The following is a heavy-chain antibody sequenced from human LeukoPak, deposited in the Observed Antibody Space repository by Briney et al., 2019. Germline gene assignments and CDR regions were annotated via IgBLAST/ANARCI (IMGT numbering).Heavy chain of an antibody. J-gene: IGHJ4*02. CDR1: GFTFTKYS. Sequence: GGSLRLSCAASGFTFTKYSMNWVRQAPGKGLEWVSYISSSSDTIYYADSVKGRFTISRDNAKNSLYLQMNSLRAEDTAVYYCARDPYYYDSSGYYGEGFDYWGQGTLVTVSS. CDR3: ARDPYYYDSSGYYGEGFDY. CDR2: ISSSSDTI. V-gene: IGHV3-48*01. D-gene: IGHD3-22*01.